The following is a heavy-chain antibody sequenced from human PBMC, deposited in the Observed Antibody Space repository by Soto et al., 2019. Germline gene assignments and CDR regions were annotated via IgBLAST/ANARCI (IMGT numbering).Heavy chain of an antibody. CDR2: ISDSGST. CDR1: GDSISSYS. V-gene: IGHV4-59*01. J-gene: IGHJ4*02. CDR3: ARRYYYESSGSKSFDY. D-gene: IGHD3-22*01. Sequence: PSETLSLTCTVSGDSISSYSWSWIRQPPGKGLEWIGYISDSGSTNYNPSLKSRVTTSRDTSKNQFSLKLRSVTAADTAMYYCARRYYYESSGSKSFDYWGQGTLVTVSS.